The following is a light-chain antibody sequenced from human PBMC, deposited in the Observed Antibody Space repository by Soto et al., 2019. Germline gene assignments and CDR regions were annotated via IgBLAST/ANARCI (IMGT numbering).Light chain of an antibody. CDR2: DAS. V-gene: IGKV1-5*01. J-gene: IGKJ4*01. CDR3: QKYNSDPIT. Sequence: EIEMTQSPATLSSSPGETVTITCRASQSISSGLAWYRQKPGKAPKLLIYDASSWESGVPARLSGSGSGTDFTLTISSLKTEDVATYYCQKYNSDPITFGGGTKVDIK. CDR1: QSISSG.